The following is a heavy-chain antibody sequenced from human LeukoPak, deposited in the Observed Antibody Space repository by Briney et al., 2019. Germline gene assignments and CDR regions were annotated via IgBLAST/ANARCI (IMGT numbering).Heavy chain of an antibody. V-gene: IGHV3-7*01. CDR2: IKQDGSEK. Sequence: GGSLRLSCAASGFTFSSYWMSWVRQAPGKGLEWMANIKQDGSEKYYVDSVKGRFTISRDNAKNSLYLQTNSLRAEDTAVYYCARDFGYGSGSYGVNWGQGTLVTVSS. CDR1: GFTFSSYW. J-gene: IGHJ4*02. D-gene: IGHD3-10*01. CDR3: ARDFGYGSGSYGVN.